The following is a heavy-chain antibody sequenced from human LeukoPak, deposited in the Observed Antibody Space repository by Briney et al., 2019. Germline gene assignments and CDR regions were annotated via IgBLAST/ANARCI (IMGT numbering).Heavy chain of an antibody. D-gene: IGHD4-23*01. J-gene: IGHJ4*02. CDR1: GYTFTSYG. CDR2: IRPYSGNT. Sequence: ASVKVSSKASGYTFTSYGISWVRQAPGQGLEWMGWIRPYSGNTNYAQNLQGRVTMTTETSTSTAYMELRSLRSDDTAVYYCARTLADYGGNSYYFDLWGQGTLVTVSS. CDR3: ARTLADYGGNSYYFDL. V-gene: IGHV1-18*01.